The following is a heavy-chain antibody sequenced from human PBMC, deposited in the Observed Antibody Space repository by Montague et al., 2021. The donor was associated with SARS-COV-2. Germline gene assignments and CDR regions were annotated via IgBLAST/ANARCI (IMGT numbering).Heavy chain of an antibody. CDR2: VKDSGST. CDR3: ARGALTGENYEFWRGYYTSPLDY. D-gene: IGHD3-3*01. V-gene: IGHV4-34*01. Sequence: SETLSLTCAVYGGSFSGYYWSWIRQPPGKGLEWTGEVKDSGSTNYFSSLKSRVAISVDTSKNQFSLKLRSVTAADTAVYFCARGALTGENYEFWRGYYTSPLDYWGQGTLVTVSS. CDR1: GGSFSGYY. J-gene: IGHJ4*02.